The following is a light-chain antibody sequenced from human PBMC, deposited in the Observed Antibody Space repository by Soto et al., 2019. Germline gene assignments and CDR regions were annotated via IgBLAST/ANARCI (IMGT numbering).Light chain of an antibody. V-gene: IGKV1-9*01. J-gene: IGKJ4*01. CDR3: QQLNSYPHT. CDR2: VAS. Sequence: DIQLTQSPSFLSASVGDRVTITCRASQGIDSYFAWYQQKLGKAPKLLIYVASTSQSGVPSRFSGSGSGTEFTLTISSLQPEDFATYYCQQLNSYPHTFGGGTKVEIK. CDR1: QGIDSY.